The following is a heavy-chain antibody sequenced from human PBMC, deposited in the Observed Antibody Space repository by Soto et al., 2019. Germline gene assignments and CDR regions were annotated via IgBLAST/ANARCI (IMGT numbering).Heavy chain of an antibody. CDR1: GFTFSSYA. D-gene: IGHD3-3*01. V-gene: IGHV3-30-3*01. CDR3: ARNETRFSWAYGMDV. Sequence: QVQLVESGGGVVQPGRSLRLSCAASGFTFSSYAMHWVRQAPGKGLEWVAVISYDGSKKYYADSVKGRFTISRDNSKNTLYLPLNSLRAEDTAVYYCARNETRFSWAYGMDVWGQGTTVTVSS. J-gene: IGHJ6*02. CDR2: ISYDGSKK.